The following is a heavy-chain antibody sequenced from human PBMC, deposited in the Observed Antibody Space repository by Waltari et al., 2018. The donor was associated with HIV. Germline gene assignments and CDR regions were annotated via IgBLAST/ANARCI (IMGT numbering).Heavy chain of an antibody. J-gene: IGHJ4*02. CDR2: INHSGST. V-gene: IGHV4-34*01. D-gene: IGHD1-20*01. Sequence: QVQLQQWGAGLLKPSETLSLTCAVYGGSFSGYYWRWIRQPPGKGLEWIGEINHSGSTNYNPSLKSRVTISVDTSKNQFSLKLSSVTAADTAVYYCARGRSITGKQYYFDYWGQGTLVTVSS. CDR3: ARGRSITGKQYYFDY. CDR1: GGSFSGYY.